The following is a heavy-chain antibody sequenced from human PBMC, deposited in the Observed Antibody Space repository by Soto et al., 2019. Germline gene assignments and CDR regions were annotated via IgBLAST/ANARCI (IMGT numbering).Heavy chain of an antibody. J-gene: IGHJ3*02. CDR1: GASISSGGYY. V-gene: IGHV4-31*03. CDR2: IYYSGST. CDR3: SRHLYDSTGLFAPDFDI. D-gene: IGHD3-22*01. Sequence: QVQLQESGPGLVKPSQTLSLTCTVSGASISSGGYYWSWIRQYPGKALEWIGYIYYSGSTYYNPSLKSRVNISVDTSQNQFSLKLSSVTAADTAVYYCSRHLYDSTGLFAPDFDIWGQGTMVTVSS.